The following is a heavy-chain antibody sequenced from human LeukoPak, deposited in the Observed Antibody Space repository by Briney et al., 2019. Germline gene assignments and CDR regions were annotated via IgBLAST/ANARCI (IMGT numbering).Heavy chain of an antibody. CDR2: IYYSGST. V-gene: IGHV4-59*12. CDR3: ARRKGYCSGGSCYSSHYYYYGMDV. J-gene: IGHJ6*02. D-gene: IGHD2-15*01. CDR1: GGSISSYY. Sequence: SETLSLTCTVSGGSISSYYWSWIRQPPGKGLEWIGYIYYSGSTNYNPSLKSRVTISVDTSKNQFSLKLSSVTAADTAVYYCARRKGYCSGGSCYSSHYYYYGMDVWGQGTTVTVSS.